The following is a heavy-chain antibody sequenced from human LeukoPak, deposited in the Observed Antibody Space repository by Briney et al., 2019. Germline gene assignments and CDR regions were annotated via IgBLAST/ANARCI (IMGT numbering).Heavy chain of an antibody. V-gene: IGHV4-34*01. D-gene: IGHD3-10*01. CDR2: INHSGST. Sequence: PSETLSLTGAVYGGSFSGYYWSWIRQPPGKGLEWIGEINHSGSTNYNPSLKNRVTISVDTSKNQFCLKLSSVTAADTAVYYCAREVRGVIMDAFDIWGQGTMVTVSS. J-gene: IGHJ3*02. CDR3: AREVRGVIMDAFDI. CDR1: GGSFSGYY.